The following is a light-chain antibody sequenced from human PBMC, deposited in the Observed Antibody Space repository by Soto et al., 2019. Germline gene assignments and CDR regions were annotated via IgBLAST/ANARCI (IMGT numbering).Light chain of an antibody. V-gene: IGKV3-20*01. CDR3: QQCGSSPET. J-gene: IGKJ1*01. CDR2: GAS. Sequence: DIVLTQSPGTLSLSPGQRATLSCRASQSISSSFLAWYQQKPGRAPRLLIYGASSRATGIPDRFSGSGSGTDFTLTISRLEPEDFAVYYCQQCGSSPETFGQGTKVEMK. CDR1: QSISSSF.